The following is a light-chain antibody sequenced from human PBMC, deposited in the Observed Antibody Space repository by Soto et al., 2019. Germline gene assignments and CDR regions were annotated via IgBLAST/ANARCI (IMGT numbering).Light chain of an antibody. V-gene: IGLV2-18*02. J-gene: IGLJ1*01. CDR2: AVS. CDR1: SSEVGSYNS. CDR3: ISYTDRQSYL. Sequence: QSALTQPPSVSGSPGQSVTISCTGTSSEVGSYNSVSWYQQHPGKSPKLMIYAVSDRPPGVSDCFSGSKSGITASLTISGLQTEDEADYYCISYTDRQSYLFGTGTKVTV.